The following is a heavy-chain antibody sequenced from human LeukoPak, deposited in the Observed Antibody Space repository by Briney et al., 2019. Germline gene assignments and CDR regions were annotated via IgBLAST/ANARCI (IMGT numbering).Heavy chain of an antibody. Sequence: PGGSLRLSCAASGFTFSSYSMNWVRQAPGKGLEWVSSISSSSSYIYYADSVKGRFTISRDNAKNSLYLQMNSLRAEDTAVYYCARERCSGGSCYYQDAEYFQHWGQGTLVTVSS. CDR1: GFTFSSYS. D-gene: IGHD2-15*01. CDR2: ISSSSSYI. CDR3: ARERCSGGSCYYQDAEYFQH. V-gene: IGHV3-21*01. J-gene: IGHJ1*01.